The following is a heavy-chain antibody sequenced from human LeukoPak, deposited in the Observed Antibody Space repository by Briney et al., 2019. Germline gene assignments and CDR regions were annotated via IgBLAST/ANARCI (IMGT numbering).Heavy chain of an antibody. CDR2: IIPIFGTA. Sequence: GASVKVSCKASGGTFSSYAISWVRQAPGQGLEWMGGIIPIFGTANYAQKFQGRVTITADESTSTAYMELSSLRSEDTAVYYCATLVDTVSSFDYWGQGTLVTVSS. V-gene: IGHV1-69*13. CDR1: GGTFSSYA. D-gene: IGHD5-18*01. CDR3: ATLVDTVSSFDY. J-gene: IGHJ4*02.